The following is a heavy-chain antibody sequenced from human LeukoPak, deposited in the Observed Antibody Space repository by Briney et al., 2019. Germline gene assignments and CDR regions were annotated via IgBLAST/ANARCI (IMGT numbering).Heavy chain of an antibody. D-gene: IGHD6-13*01. CDR3: ATSPLYSSSWDDRFDY. CDR2: IYTSGST. CDR1: GGSISSYY. Sequence: TLSLTCTVSGGSISSYYWSWIRQPAGKGLEWIGRIYTSGSTNYNPSLKSRVTMSVDTSKNQFSLKLSSVTAADTAVYYCATSPLYSSSWDDRFDYWGQGTLVTVSS. J-gene: IGHJ4*02. V-gene: IGHV4-4*07.